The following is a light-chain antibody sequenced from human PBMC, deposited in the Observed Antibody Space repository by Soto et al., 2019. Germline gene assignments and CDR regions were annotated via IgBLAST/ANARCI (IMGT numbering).Light chain of an antibody. CDR3: QQLGT. J-gene: IGKJ4*01. CDR1: QGISSY. V-gene: IGKV1-9*01. CDR2: AAS. Sequence: IQLTQSPSSLSASVGDRVTITCRASQGISSYVAWYQQKRGKAPKLLIYAASTLQSGVPSRFSGSGSGTDFTLTISSLQPEDFATYYCQQLGTFGGGTKVEIK.